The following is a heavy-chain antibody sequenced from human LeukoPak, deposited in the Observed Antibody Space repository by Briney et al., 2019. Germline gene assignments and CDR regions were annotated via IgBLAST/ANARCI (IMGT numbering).Heavy chain of an antibody. J-gene: IGHJ4*02. D-gene: IGHD6-19*01. CDR1: GFTFSTYA. CDR2: IRHDGSKE. V-gene: IGHV3-30*02. Sequence: GGSLRLSCAASGFTFSTYAMHWVRQAPGKGLEWVALIRHDGSKEYYADSVKGRFTISRDNSNNTLYLHMSSLRAEDTAVYYCAKDRGYTSGWYGGAVDYWGQGTLVTVSS. CDR3: AKDRGYTSGWYGGAVDY.